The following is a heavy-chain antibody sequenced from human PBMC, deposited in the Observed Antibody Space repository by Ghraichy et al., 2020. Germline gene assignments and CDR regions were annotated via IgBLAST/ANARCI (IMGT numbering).Heavy chain of an antibody. J-gene: IGHJ4*02. Sequence: GSLRLSCAASGFTFSNAWMSWVRQAPGKGLEWVGRIKSKTDGGTTDYAAPVKGRFTISRDDSKNTLYLQMNSLKTEDTAVYYCTTAIFAIDILTGIEGDYWGQGTLVTVSS. V-gene: IGHV3-15*01. CDR1: GFTFSNAW. D-gene: IGHD3-9*01. CDR2: IKSKTDGGTT. CDR3: TTAIFAIDILTGIEGDY.